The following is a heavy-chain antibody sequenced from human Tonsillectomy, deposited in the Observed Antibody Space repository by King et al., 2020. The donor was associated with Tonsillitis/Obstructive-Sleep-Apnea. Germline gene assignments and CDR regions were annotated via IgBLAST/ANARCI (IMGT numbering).Heavy chain of an antibody. Sequence: VQLVESGGGVVRPGGSLRLSCAASGFTFDDYGMSWVRHAPGKGLEWISSINWNGGRTAYADSVRGRFTISRDNAKNSLYLQMNSLRAEDTAEDTALYYCARGFIVVVPVTLASEGAFDIWGQGTMVTVSS. J-gene: IGHJ3*02. D-gene: IGHD2-2*01. V-gene: IGHV3-20*04. CDR2: INWNGGRT. CDR3: LYYCARGFIVVVPVTLASEGAFDI. CDR1: GFTFDDYG.